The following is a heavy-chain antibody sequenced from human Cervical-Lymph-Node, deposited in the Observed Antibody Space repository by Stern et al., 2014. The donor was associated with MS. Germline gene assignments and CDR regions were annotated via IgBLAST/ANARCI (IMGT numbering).Heavy chain of an antibody. CDR1: GFTFSSYG. J-gene: IGHJ2*01. CDR2: ISYDGSNK. CDR3: AKDEDYYDSSGYLGWYFDL. Sequence: QMQLVQSGGGVVQPGRSLRLSCAASGFTFSSYGMHWVRQAPGKGLEWVAVISYDGSNKYYADSVKGRFTISRDNSKNTLYLQMNSLRAEDTAVYYCAKDEDYYDSSGYLGWYFDLWGRGTLVTVSS. D-gene: IGHD3-22*01. V-gene: IGHV3-30*18.